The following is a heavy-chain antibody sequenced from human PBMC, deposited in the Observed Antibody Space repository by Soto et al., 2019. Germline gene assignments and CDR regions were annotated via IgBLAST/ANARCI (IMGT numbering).Heavy chain of an antibody. D-gene: IGHD6-6*01. V-gene: IGHV3-30*18. Sequence: GGSLRLSCAASGFTFSSYGMHWVRQAPGKGLEWVAVISYDGSNKYYADSVKGRFTISRDNSKNTLYLQMNSLRAEDTAGYYCAKGPYSRSSMDYWGQGTLVTV. CDR2: ISYDGSNK. J-gene: IGHJ4*02. CDR3: AKGPYSRSSMDY. CDR1: GFTFSSYG.